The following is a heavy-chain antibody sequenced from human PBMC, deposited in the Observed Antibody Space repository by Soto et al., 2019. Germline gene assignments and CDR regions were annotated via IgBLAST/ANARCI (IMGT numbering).Heavy chain of an antibody. J-gene: IGHJ2*01. V-gene: IGHV4-34*02. CDR2: INHRGNT. CDR1: GGSFSSYY. CDR3: ARAVTGALLVDWYFDL. D-gene: IGHD2-21*02. Sequence: QVQLQQRGAGLLKPSETLSLTCVVFGGSFSSYYWSWIRQPPGKGLEWIGEINHRGNTNYNPSLKSRVSMSVDTSKTQFSLKLTSVTAADTALYYCARAVTGALLVDWYFDLWGPGTQVTVSS.